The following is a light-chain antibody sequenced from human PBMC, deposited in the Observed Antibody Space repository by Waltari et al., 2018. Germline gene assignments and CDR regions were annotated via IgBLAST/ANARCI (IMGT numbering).Light chain of an antibody. V-gene: IGKV1-5*03. CDR2: LAY. J-gene: IGKJ5*01. CDR1: QSISTW. CDR3: QLYNTYPMT. Sequence: DIQMTQSPSTLSASVGDRVIITCRASQSISTWLAWYQQKPGKDPKLLMYLAYTLDGGVTSXXXXSGSGTEXXXXXSSLQPDDFATYYCQLYNTYPMTFGPGTRLDSK.